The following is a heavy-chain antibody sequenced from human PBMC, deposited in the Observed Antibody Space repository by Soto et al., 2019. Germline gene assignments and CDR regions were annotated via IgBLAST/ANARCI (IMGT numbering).Heavy chain of an antibody. CDR3: ARRSTVVVGGFDY. Sequence: QLQLQESGPGLVKPSETLSLTCTVSGGSISSSSYYWGWIRQPPGKGLEWIGSIYHSGSTHYNPSLKSRVNISVDTSKNQFSLRLSAVTAADTAVYYCARRSTVVVGGFDYWGQGTLVTVSS. J-gene: IGHJ4*02. V-gene: IGHV4-39*01. CDR2: IYHSGST. D-gene: IGHD2-2*01. CDR1: GGSISSSSYY.